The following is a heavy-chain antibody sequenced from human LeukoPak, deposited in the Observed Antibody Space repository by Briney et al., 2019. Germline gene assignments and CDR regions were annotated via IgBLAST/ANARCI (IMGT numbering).Heavy chain of an antibody. Sequence: GRSLRLSCAASGFTFSSYAMHWVRQAPGKGLEWVAVISYDGSNKYYADSVKRRFTISRDNSKNTLYLQMNSLRAEDTAVYYCAGATLSSWYGEDYYYGMDVWGQGTTVTVSS. V-gene: IGHV3-30-3*01. CDR1: GFTFSSYA. D-gene: IGHD6-13*01. CDR3: AGATLSSWYGEDYYYGMDV. J-gene: IGHJ6*02. CDR2: ISYDGSNK.